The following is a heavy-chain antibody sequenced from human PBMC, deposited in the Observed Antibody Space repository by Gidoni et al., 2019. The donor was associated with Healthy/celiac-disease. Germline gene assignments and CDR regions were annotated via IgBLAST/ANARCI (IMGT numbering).Heavy chain of an antibody. CDR2: ISSSSSYI. V-gene: IGHV3-21*01. Sequence: EVQLVESGGGLVKPGGSLRLSCAASGFTFSSYSMNWVRQAPGKGLEWVSSISSSSSYIYYADSVKGRFTISRDNAKNSLYLQMNSLRAEDTAVYYCARGTRGTAQFDYWGQGTLVTVSS. D-gene: IGHD2-8*02. CDR1: GFTFSSYS. J-gene: IGHJ4*02. CDR3: ARGTRGTAQFDY.